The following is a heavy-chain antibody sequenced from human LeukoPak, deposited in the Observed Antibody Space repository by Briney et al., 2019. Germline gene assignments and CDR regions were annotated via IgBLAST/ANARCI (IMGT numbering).Heavy chain of an antibody. CDR3: AKLGGSVNSGYGFDY. CDR2: VSGSAGST. V-gene: IGHV3-23*01. CDR1: GFTFSSYA. D-gene: IGHD5-12*01. Sequence: GSLRLSCAASGFTFSSYAMSWVRRAPGKGLEWVSAVSGSAGSTYYADSVKGRFTISRDNSKNTLYLQMNSLRAEDTAVYYCAKLGGSVNSGYGFDYWGQGTLVTVSS. J-gene: IGHJ4*02.